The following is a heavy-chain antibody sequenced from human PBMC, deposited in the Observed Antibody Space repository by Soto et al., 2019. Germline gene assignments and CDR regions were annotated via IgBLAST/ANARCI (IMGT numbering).Heavy chain of an antibody. CDR1: GFTVSSNY. CDR3: ARVAPLLRFLEWLPSGDYYYYMDV. Sequence: GGSLRLSCAASGFTVSSNYMSWVRQAPGKGLEWVSVIYSGGSTYYADSVKGRFTISRHNSKNTLYLQMNSLRAEDTAVYYCARVAPLLRFLEWLPSGDYYYYMDVWGKGTTVTVSS. CDR2: IYSGGST. D-gene: IGHD3-3*01. V-gene: IGHV3-53*04. J-gene: IGHJ6*03.